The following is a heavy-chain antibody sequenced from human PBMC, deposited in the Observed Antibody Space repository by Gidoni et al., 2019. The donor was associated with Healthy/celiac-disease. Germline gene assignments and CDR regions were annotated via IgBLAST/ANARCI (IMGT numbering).Heavy chain of an antibody. V-gene: IGHV4-39*01. Sequence: QLQLQESGPGLVKPSETLSLTCTVSGGSISSSSYYWGWIRQPPGKGLEWIGSFYYSGSTYYNPSLKSRVTISVDTSKNQFSLKLSSVTAADTAVYYCARHFYYGGNLPNWFDPWGQGTLVTVSS. CDR2: FYYSGST. CDR1: GGSISSSSYY. CDR3: ARHFYYGGNLPNWFDP. D-gene: IGHD4-17*01. J-gene: IGHJ5*02.